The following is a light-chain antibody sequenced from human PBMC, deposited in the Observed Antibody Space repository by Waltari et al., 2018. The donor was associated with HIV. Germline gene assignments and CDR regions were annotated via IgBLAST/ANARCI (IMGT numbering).Light chain of an antibody. J-gene: IGLJ1*01. Sequence: QSVFTQPPSGSAAPGQMVTISCSGRDADLVNSHGSWYQHLPGTAPKLTIFDTYKRPSGVPDRFSASKSGTSATLGITGLQAGDEADYYCGTWGGGVTSFYVFGTGTKVTVL. V-gene: IGLV1-51*01. CDR1: DADLVNSH. CDR3: GTWGGGVTSFYV. CDR2: DTY.